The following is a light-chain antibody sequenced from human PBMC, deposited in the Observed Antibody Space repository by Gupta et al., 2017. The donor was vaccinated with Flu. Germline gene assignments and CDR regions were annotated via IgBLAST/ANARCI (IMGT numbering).Light chain of an antibody. Sequence: EIVLTPSPATLSLSPGEGATLSCRASQSIGRYLAWYQQKPGQAPRLLIYDASNRATGVPARFSGSGSGTDFTLTISSREPEDFAVDYCQQRNSWPPTFGQGTKVETK. V-gene: IGKV3-11*01. CDR2: DAS. CDR3: QQRNSWPPT. J-gene: IGKJ1*01. CDR1: QSIGRY.